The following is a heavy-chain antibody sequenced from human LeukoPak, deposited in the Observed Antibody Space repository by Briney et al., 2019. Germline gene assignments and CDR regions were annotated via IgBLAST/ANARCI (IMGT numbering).Heavy chain of an antibody. CDR3: AKGRWHDSSGYYSPLLDY. Sequence: GGSLRLSCAASGFAFNNYAMSWVRQAPGKGLEWVSFISGSGASTDYADSVKGRFTISRDNSNNTLHLQMNSLRAEDTAVYYCAKGRWHDSSGYYSPLLDYWGQGTLVIVSS. J-gene: IGHJ4*02. CDR1: GFAFNNYA. V-gene: IGHV3-23*01. D-gene: IGHD3-22*01. CDR2: ISGSGAST.